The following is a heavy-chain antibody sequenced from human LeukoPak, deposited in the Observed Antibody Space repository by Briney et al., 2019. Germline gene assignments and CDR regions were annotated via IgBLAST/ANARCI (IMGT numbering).Heavy chain of an antibody. CDR3: ARGRCVGSTNCYYFDS. Sequence: ASVKVSCKASGYTFTTYDINWVRQATGQGLEWMGWMNPNSGNTGYAQKFQGRVTITRDTTASTAYMELSSLRSEDTAVYYCARGRCVGSTNCYYFDSWGQGTLVTVSS. CDR1: GYTFTTYD. V-gene: IGHV1-8*01. CDR2: MNPNSGNT. D-gene: IGHD2-2*01. J-gene: IGHJ4*02.